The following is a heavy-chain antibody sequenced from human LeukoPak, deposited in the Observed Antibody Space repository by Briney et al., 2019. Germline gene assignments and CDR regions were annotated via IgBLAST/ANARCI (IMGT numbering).Heavy chain of an antibody. CDR3: ARESYDSSGYYLQFDY. Sequence: GGSLRLSCTASGFTFGDYAMSWFRQAPGKGLEWVGFIRSKAYGGTTEYAASVKGRFTISRDDSKSIAYLQMNSLRAEDTAVYYCARESYDSSGYYLQFDYWGQGTLVTVSS. J-gene: IGHJ4*02. CDR1: GFTFGDYA. D-gene: IGHD3-22*01. CDR2: IRSKAYGGTT. V-gene: IGHV3-49*03.